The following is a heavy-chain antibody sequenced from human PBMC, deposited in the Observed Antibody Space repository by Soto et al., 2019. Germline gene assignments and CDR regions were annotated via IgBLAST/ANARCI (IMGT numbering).Heavy chain of an antibody. CDR3: TRVATAIYYGMDV. V-gene: IGHV3-49*03. CDR2: IRSKAYGGTT. J-gene: IGHJ6*02. CDR1: GFTFGDYA. D-gene: IGHD5-18*01. Sequence: GGSLRLSCTGSGFTFGDYAMSWFRQAPGKGLEWVGFIRSKAYGGTTEYAASVKGRFTISRDDSKSIAYLQMNSLKTEDTAVYYCTRVATAIYYGMDVWGQGTTVTVSS.